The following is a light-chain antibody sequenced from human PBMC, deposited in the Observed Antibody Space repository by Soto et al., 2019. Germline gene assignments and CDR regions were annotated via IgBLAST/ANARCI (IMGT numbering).Light chain of an antibody. CDR3: CPYGGRYSGV. J-gene: IGLJ2*01. Sequence: QSALTQPPSVSGSPGQSVTISCTGTSSDVGSYNRVSWYQQPPGTAPKLMIYDVTKRPSGVPDRISGSKSGNTASLTISGVQAEDEAGYYCCPYGGRYSGVFGGGTKLTVL. CDR1: SSDVGSYNR. CDR2: DVT. V-gene: IGLV2-18*02.